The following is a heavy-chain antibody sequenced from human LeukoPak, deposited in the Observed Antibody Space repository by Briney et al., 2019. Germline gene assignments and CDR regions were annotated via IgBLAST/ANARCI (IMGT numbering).Heavy chain of an antibody. Sequence: GGSLRLSCVASGFTFDDYGISWVRQAPGKGLEWVSRIHWNSGSTRYVDSVKGRFTISRDNARNSLYLQMNSLRAEDTAVYYCARDGLAAATLHWCFDLWGRGTLVTVSS. CDR2: IHWNSGST. D-gene: IGHD6-25*01. CDR3: ARDGLAAATLHWCFDL. J-gene: IGHJ2*01. CDR1: GFTFDDYG. V-gene: IGHV3-20*04.